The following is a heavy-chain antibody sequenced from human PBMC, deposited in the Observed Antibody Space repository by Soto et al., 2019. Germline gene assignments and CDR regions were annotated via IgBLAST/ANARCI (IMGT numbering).Heavy chain of an antibody. CDR2: IKSKTDGGTT. V-gene: IGHV3-15*07. CDR1: GFTFSNAW. CDR3: TTSKQGTRLYYYYYGMDV. D-gene: IGHD1-1*01. J-gene: IGHJ6*02. Sequence: GGSLRLSCAASGFTFSNAWMNWVRQAPGKGLEWVGRIKSKTDGGTTDYAAPVKGRFTISRDDSKNTLYLQMNSLKTEDTAVYYCTTSKQGTRLYYYYYGMDVWGQGTTVTVSS.